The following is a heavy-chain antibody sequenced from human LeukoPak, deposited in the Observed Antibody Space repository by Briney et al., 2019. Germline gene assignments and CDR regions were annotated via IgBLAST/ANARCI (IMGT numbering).Heavy chain of an antibody. V-gene: IGHV3-11*04. CDR3: ASLVGVTCDTDAFDI. D-gene: IGHD1-26*01. Sequence: PGGSLRLSCAASGFTFSDYYMSWVRQAPGKGLEWGAYISSSGSTVYYAASVKGRFNISRDYAKTLLYLQMSGLRADDTAVYYCASLVGVTCDTDAFDIWGQGTMVTVSS. J-gene: IGHJ3*02. CDR1: GFTFSDYY. CDR2: ISSSGSTV.